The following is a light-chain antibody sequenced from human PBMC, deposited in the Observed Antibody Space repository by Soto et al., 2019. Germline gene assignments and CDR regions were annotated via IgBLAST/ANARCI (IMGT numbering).Light chain of an antibody. CDR3: QSYDSSLSVV. Sequence: QSVLTQPPSVSGAPGQRVTISCTGSSSNLGAGYDVYWYQQLPGTAPKLLIYGNSDRPSGVPDRFSGSKSGTSASLAITGLQAEDEADYYCQSYDSSLSVVFGGGTKVTVL. CDR2: GNS. V-gene: IGLV1-40*01. J-gene: IGLJ2*01. CDR1: SSNLGAGYD.